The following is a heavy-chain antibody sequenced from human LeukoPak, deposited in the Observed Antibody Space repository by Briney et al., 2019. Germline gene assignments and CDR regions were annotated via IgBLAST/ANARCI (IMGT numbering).Heavy chain of an antibody. CDR3: ARECRPGLFDY. Sequence: PSETLSLTCTVSGGSISSYYWSWIRQPPGKGLEWIGYIYYSGSTNYNPSLKSRVTISVDTSKNQFSLKLSSVTAADTAVYYCARECRPGLFDYWGQGTLVTVSS. CDR1: GGSISSYY. D-gene: IGHD1-14*01. CDR2: IYYSGST. V-gene: IGHV4-59*01. J-gene: IGHJ4*02.